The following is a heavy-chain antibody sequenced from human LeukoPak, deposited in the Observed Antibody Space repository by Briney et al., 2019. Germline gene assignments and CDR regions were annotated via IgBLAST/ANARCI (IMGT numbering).Heavy chain of an antibody. CDR1: GDSVSSNSAV. D-gene: IGHD5-12*01. Sequence: SQTLSLTCTISGDSVSSNSAVWNWLRQSPSRGLEWLGRTYYRSKWYNDYAVTVKSRITVNPDTSKNQFSLQLNSVTPEDTAMYYCARDTGAAISVFDIWGQGTMVTVSS. CDR2: TYYRSKWYN. J-gene: IGHJ3*02. CDR3: ARDTGAAISVFDI. V-gene: IGHV6-1*01.